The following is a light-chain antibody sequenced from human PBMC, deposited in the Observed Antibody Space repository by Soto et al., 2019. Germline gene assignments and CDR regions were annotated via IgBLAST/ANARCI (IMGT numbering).Light chain of an antibody. CDR2: TND. CDR1: SSNIGSKT. CDR3: AAWDDSLNGSV. J-gene: IGLJ1*01. Sequence: QSVLTQPPSASGTPGQRVTISCSGSSSNIGSKTVNWYQQLPGTAPKLLIYTNDQRPSGVPDRFSGSKSGTSASLAISGLQSEDEADYYCAAWDDSLNGSVFGTGTKLTVL. V-gene: IGLV1-44*01.